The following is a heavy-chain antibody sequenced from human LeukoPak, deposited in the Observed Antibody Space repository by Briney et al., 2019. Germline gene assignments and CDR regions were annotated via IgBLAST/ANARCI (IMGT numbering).Heavy chain of an antibody. V-gene: IGHV1-18*04. D-gene: IGHD3-22*01. CDR1: RYTFTGYY. Sequence: GASVKVSCKASRYTFTGYYMHWVRQAPGQGLEWMGWISAYNGNTNYAQKLQGRVTMTTDTSTSTAYMELRSLRSDDTAVYYCARVLYYYDSSGYGDYWGQGTLVTVSS. J-gene: IGHJ4*02. CDR2: ISAYNGNT. CDR3: ARVLYYYDSSGYGDY.